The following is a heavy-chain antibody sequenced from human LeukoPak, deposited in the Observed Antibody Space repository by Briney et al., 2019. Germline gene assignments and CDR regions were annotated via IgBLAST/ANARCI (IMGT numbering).Heavy chain of an antibody. CDR3: ARSTTYYDFWSGSRLYYFDY. CDR2: IIPIFGTA. D-gene: IGHD3-3*01. Sequence: SVKVSCKASGGTFSSYAISWVRQAPGQGLGWMGGIIPIFGTANYAQKFQGRVTITTDESTSTAYMELSSLRSEDTAVYYCARSTTYYDFWSGSRLYYFDYWGQGTLVTVSS. V-gene: IGHV1-69*05. J-gene: IGHJ4*02. CDR1: GGTFSSYA.